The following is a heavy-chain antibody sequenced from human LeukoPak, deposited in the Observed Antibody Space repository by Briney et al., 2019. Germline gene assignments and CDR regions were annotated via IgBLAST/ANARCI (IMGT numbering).Heavy chain of an antibody. Sequence: SVKVSCKASGDTFGSYAMSWVRQAPGQGLEWMGRIIPIFGKANYAQKFQGRVTITADESTSTAYMELSSLRSEDTAVYYCAREPHYDFWSGSSSWFDPWGQGTLVTVSS. CDR3: AREPHYDFWSGSSSWFDP. D-gene: IGHD3-3*01. J-gene: IGHJ5*02. CDR2: IIPIFGKA. V-gene: IGHV1-69*01. CDR1: GDTFGSYA.